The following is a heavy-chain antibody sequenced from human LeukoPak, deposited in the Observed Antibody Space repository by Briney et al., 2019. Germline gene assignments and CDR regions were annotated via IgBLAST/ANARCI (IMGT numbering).Heavy chain of an antibody. D-gene: IGHD3-10*01. CDR2: ISSSSSTI. V-gene: IGHV3-48*02. Sequence: GGSLRLSCAASGFTFSSYSMDWVRQAPGKGLEWVSYISSSSSTIYYADSVKGRFTISRDNAKNSLYLQMNSLRDEDTAVYYCARSGTYNYYYYGMDVWGQGTTVTVSS. J-gene: IGHJ6*02. CDR1: GFTFSSYS. CDR3: ARSGTYNYYYYGMDV.